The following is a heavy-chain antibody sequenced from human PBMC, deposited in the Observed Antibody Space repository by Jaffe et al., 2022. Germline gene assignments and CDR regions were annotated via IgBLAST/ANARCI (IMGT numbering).Heavy chain of an antibody. CDR2: ISSSGSTI. D-gene: IGHD3-10*01. CDR1: GFTFSSYE. Sequence: EVQLVESGGGLVQPGGSLRLSCAASGFTFSSYEMNWVRQAPGKGLEWVSYISSSGSTIYYADSVKGRFTISRDNAKNSLYLQMNSLRAEDTAVYYCARDAIGSGGSGSYYKFYYYYYMDVWGKGTTVTVSS. V-gene: IGHV3-48*03. CDR3: ARDAIGSGGSGSYYKFYYYYYMDV. J-gene: IGHJ6*03.